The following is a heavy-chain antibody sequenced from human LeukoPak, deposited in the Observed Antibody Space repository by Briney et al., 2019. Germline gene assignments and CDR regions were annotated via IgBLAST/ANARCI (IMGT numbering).Heavy chain of an antibody. Sequence: LEWVSAISGSGGSTYYADSVKGRFTISRDNSKNTLYLQMNSLRAEDTAVYYCAKGARILDYWGQGTLVTVSS. D-gene: IGHD2-15*01. CDR3: AKGARILDY. J-gene: IGHJ4*02. V-gene: IGHV3-23*01. CDR2: ISGSGGST.